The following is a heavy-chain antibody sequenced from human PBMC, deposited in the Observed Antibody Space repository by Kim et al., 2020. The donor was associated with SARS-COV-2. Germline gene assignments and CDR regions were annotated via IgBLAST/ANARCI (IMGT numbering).Heavy chain of an antibody. Sequence: GGSLRLSCAASGFPFSNYWMDWVRQAPGKGLEWVSRINADGSGTVYADSVKGRFTISRDNAKNTVDLLMNSLRAEDTAVXXCAELRRFDYWGQGSLVTVSS. CDR3: AELRRFDY. D-gene: IGHD1-7*01. CDR2: INADGSGT. V-gene: IGHV3-74*01. CDR1: GFPFSNYW. J-gene: IGHJ4*02.